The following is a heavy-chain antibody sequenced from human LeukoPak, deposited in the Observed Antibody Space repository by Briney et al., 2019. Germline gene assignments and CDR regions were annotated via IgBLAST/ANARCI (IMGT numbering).Heavy chain of an antibody. CDR2: IYYSGST. CDR1: GGSISSYY. Sequence: SETLSLTCTVSGGSISSYYWSWIRQPPGKGLEWIGYIYYSGSTNYNPSLKSRVTISLDTSKNQFSLKLNSVTAADTAVYYCAQISGPLQAFDIWGQGTMVTVSS. J-gene: IGHJ3*02. V-gene: IGHV4-59*03. CDR3: AQISGPLQAFDI. D-gene: IGHD6-19*01.